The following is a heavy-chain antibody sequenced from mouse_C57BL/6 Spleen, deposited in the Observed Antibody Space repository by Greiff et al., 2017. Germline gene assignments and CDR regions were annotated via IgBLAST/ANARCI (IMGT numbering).Heavy chain of an antibody. CDR2: IWSGGST. Sequence: VQLQQSGPGLVQPSQSLSITCTVSGFSLTSYGVHWVRQSPGKGLEWLGVIWSGGSTDYNAAFISRLSISKDNSKSQVFFKMNSLQADDTAIYYCAAPYDYAWFAYWGQGTLVTVSA. CDR1: GFSLTSYG. D-gene: IGHD2-4*01. V-gene: IGHV2-2*01. CDR3: AAPYDYAWFAY. J-gene: IGHJ3*01.